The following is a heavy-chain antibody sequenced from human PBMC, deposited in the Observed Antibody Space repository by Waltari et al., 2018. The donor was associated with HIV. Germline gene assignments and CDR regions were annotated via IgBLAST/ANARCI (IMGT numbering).Heavy chain of an antibody. CDR2: IYYSGST. D-gene: IGHD4-17*01. V-gene: IGHV4-59*01. CDR3: ARDRGDYAWDY. J-gene: IGHJ4*02. CDR1: GGSISSYY. Sequence: QVQLQESGPGLVKPSETLSLTSTVSGGSISSYYWSWIRQPPGKGLEWIGHIYYSGSTNYHPSLKSRVTISVDTSKNQFSLNLTSVTAADTAVYYCARDRGDYAWDYWGQGTLVTVSS.